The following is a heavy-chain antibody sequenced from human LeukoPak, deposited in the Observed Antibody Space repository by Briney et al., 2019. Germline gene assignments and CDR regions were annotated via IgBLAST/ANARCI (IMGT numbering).Heavy chain of an antibody. D-gene: IGHD6-19*01. Sequence: GESLKISCKGSGYSFTNYWIGWVRQVPGKGLEWMGIIHPGDSDTTYSPSFQGQVTISADKSISTAYLQWSSLKASNTAMYYCARRESSGSIDYWGQGTLVTVSS. V-gene: IGHV5-51*01. CDR2: IHPGDSDT. CDR1: GYSFTNYW. CDR3: ARRESSGSIDY. J-gene: IGHJ4*02.